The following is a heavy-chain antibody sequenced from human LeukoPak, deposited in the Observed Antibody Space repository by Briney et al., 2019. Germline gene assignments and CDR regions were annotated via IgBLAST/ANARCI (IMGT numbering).Heavy chain of an antibody. J-gene: IGHJ1*01. Sequence: SSVKVSFKVSGYTLTELSMHWVRQAPGKGLEWMEGFEPEDGETIYAQKFQGRVTMTEDTSTDTAYMELSSLRSEDTAVYYCAIPANGSGWFPPAEYFQHWGQGTLVTVSS. D-gene: IGHD6-19*01. CDR1: GYTLTELS. CDR3: AIPANGSGWFPPAEYFQH. V-gene: IGHV1-24*01. CDR2: FEPEDGET.